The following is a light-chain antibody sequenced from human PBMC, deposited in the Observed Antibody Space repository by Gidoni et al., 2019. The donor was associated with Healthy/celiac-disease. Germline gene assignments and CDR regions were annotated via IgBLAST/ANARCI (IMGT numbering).Light chain of an antibody. J-gene: IGLJ3*02. Sequence: QSVLTQPPSVSGAPGQRVTISCTGSSPNIGAGYDVPWYQQLPGTAPKLPIYGNSNRPSGVPDRFSGSKSGTSASLAITGLQAEDEADYYCQSYDSSLSGYWVFGGGTKLTVL. CDR1: SPNIGAGYD. CDR2: GNS. V-gene: IGLV1-40*01. CDR3: QSYDSSLSGYWV.